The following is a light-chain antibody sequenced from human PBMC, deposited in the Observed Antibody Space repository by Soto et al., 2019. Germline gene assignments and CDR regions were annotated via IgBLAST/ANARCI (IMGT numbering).Light chain of an antibody. CDR3: QQATSFPPT. J-gene: IGKJ4*01. CDR2: AAS. CDR1: QDVSSW. V-gene: IGKV1D-12*01. Sequence: DIQMTQSPSSVSASVGDRVTITCRASQDVSSWLAWYQQKPGKAPKLLIYAASSLQSGVPSRFSGSGSGTDFTLTISSLQPEDFATYYCQQATSFPPTFGGGTKVGIK.